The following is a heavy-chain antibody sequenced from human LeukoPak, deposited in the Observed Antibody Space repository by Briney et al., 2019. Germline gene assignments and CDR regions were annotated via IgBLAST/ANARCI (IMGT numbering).Heavy chain of an antibody. CDR1: GYTFTSYY. J-gene: IGHJ6*03. D-gene: IGHD2/OR15-2a*01. CDR3: ARGDYFGNFGIGTSYYYYYMDV. Sequence: ASVKVSCKASGYTFTSYYMHWARQAPGQGLEWMAWINPNSGGTNYAQKFQGRVTMTRDTSISTAYMELSRVRSDDTAVYYCARGDYFGNFGIGTSYYYYYMDVWGKGTTVTVSS. CDR2: INPNSGGT. V-gene: IGHV1-2*02.